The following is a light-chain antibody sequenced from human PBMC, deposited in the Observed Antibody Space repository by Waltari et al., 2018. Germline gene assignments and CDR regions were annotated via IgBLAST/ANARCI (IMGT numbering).Light chain of an antibody. CDR2: AAS. J-gene: IGKJ1*01. Sequence: VLTQSPGTLSWSPGESPTLSFRASQSVSKYLAWYRQRPGQAPRPLISAASTRATGVPDRFSGSGFGTDFSLTIRRLEPEDFAVYYCQNHERLPATFGQGTKVEIK. V-gene: IGKV3-20*01. CDR3: QNHERLPAT. CDR1: QSVSKY.